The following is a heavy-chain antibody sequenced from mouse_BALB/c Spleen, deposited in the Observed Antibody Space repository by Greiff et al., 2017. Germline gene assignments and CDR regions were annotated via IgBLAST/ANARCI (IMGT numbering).Heavy chain of an antibody. CDR2: IYPGDGET. D-gene: IGHD1-1*01. CDR3: ARWGFSITEVMDY. CDR1: GYAFSSYW. V-gene: IGHV1-80*01. J-gene: IGHJ4*01. Sequence: VQLQQSGAELVRPGSSVKISCKASGYAFSSYWMNWVKQRPGQGLEWIGQIYPGDGETNYNGKFKGKATLTADKSSSTAYMQLSSLTSEDSAVYFCARWGFSITEVMDYWGQGTSVTVSS.